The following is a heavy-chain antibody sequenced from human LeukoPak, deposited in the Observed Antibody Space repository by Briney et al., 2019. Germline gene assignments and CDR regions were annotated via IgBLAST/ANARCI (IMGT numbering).Heavy chain of an antibody. CDR3: ARGRLEQQLTHLNWFDP. D-gene: IGHD6-13*01. CDR1: GGSFSGYY. V-gene: IGHV4-34*01. CDR2: INHSGST. J-gene: IGHJ5*02. Sequence: SETLSLTCAVYGGSFSGYYWSWIRQPPGKGLEWIGEINHSGSTNYNPSLKSRATISVDTSKNQFSLKLSSVTAADTAVYYCARGRLEQQLTHLNWFDPWGQGTLVTVSS.